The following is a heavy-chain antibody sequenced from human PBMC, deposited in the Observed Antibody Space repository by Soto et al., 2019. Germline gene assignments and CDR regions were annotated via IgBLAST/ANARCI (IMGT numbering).Heavy chain of an antibody. Sequence: PXESVKISFKGSGYSFTSYWISWVRQMPGKGLEWMGRIDPSDSYTNYSPSFQGHVTISADKSISTAYLQWSSLKASDTAMYYCARKYYDILTGYQIFDYWGQGTLVTVSS. J-gene: IGHJ4*02. CDR1: GYSFTSYW. CDR3: ARKYYDILTGYQIFDY. CDR2: IDPSDSYT. D-gene: IGHD3-9*01. V-gene: IGHV5-10-1*01.